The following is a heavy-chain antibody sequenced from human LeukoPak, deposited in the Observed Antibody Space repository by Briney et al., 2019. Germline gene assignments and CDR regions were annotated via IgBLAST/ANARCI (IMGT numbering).Heavy chain of an antibody. D-gene: IGHD6-6*01. CDR2: INPNSGGT. Sequence: ASVKVSCKASGYMFTDYHTHWVRQAPGQGLEWLGWINPNSGGTNYAQKFQGRVTMTRDTSISTAYMELTRLSCDDTAVYYCARERSSSVDPFDYWGQGTLVTVSS. V-gene: IGHV1-2*02. CDR1: GYMFTDYH. CDR3: ARERSSSVDPFDY. J-gene: IGHJ4*02.